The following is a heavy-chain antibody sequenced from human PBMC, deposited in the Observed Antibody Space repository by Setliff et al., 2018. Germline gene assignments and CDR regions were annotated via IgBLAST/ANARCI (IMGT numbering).Heavy chain of an antibody. V-gene: IGHV3-33*01. Sequence: GSLRLSCAASGFTLSDYAMHWVRQAPGKGLEWVAVVWYGGSNEYYADSVKGRFTISRDNFKSTLYLQMNTLKAEDTAVYYCATGRRSGSYSSEYFQHWGQGTLVTVSS. CDR2: VWYGGSNE. J-gene: IGHJ1*01. CDR3: ATGRRSGSYSSEYFQH. D-gene: IGHD1-26*01. CDR1: GFTLSDYA.